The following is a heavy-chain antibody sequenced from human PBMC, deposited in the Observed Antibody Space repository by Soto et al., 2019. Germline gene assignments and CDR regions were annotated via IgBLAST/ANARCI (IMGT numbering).Heavy chain of an antibody. CDR1: GYTFTSYD. Sequence: ASVKVSCKASGYTFTSYDISWVRQALGQGLELIGWISAYNGHTNYAQKLQGIVTMTTDTSTSTVYMELRSLRSDDTAVYYCARDADYYDSSENYYYYVMVVWGQGTMVTVSS. V-gene: IGHV1-18*01. J-gene: IGHJ6*02. D-gene: IGHD3-22*01. CDR2: ISAYNGHT. CDR3: ARDADYYDSSENYYYYVMVV.